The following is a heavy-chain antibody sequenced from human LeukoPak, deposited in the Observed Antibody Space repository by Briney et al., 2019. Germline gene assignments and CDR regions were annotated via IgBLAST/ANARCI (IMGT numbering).Heavy chain of an antibody. Sequence: GGTLRLSCAASGFTFSSYGMSWVRQAPGKGLEWVSAISGSGGNTYYADSVKGRFTISRDNSKNTLYLQMNSLRAEDTAVYYCARYQIGVIIAAPYFDYWGQGTLVTVSS. CDR2: ISGSGGNT. V-gene: IGHV3-23*01. J-gene: IGHJ4*02. D-gene: IGHD2-15*01. CDR1: GFTFSSYG. CDR3: ARYQIGVIIAAPYFDY.